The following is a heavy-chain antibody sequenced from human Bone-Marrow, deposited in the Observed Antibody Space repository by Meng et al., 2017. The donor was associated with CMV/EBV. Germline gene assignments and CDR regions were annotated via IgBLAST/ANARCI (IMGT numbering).Heavy chain of an antibody. D-gene: IGHD6-19*01. CDR2: INSDGSST. CDR3: ARSQWLGQLGNWFDP. V-gene: IGHV3-74*01. Sequence: GGSLRLSCAASGFTFSSYWMHWVRQAPGKGLVWVSRINSDGSSTSYADSVKGRFTISRDNAKNSLYLQMNSLRAEDTAVYYCARSQWLGQLGNWFDPWGQGILVAVSS. CDR1: GFTFSSYW. J-gene: IGHJ5*02.